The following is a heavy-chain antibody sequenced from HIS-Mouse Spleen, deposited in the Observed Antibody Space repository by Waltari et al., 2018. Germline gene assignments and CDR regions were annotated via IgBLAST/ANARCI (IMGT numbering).Heavy chain of an antibody. CDR3: AREIPYSSSWYDWYFDL. Sequence: QLQLQESGPGLVKPSETLSLTCTVSGGSISSSRYYWGWIRQPPGKGLEWIGSIYSGSTYYNPSLKSRVTISVDTSKNQFSLKLSSVTAADTAVYYCAREIPYSSSWYDWYFDLWGRGTLVTVSS. J-gene: IGHJ2*01. CDR1: GGSISSSRYY. V-gene: IGHV4-39*07. CDR2: IYSGST. D-gene: IGHD6-13*01.